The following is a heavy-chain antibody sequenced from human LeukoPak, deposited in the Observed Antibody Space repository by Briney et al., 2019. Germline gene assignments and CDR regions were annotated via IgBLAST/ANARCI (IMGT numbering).Heavy chain of an antibody. CDR2: ISSSSSTI. Sequence: PGGSLRLSCAASGFTFSSYAMNWVRQAPGKGLEWVSYISSSSSTIYYADSVKGRFTISRDNAKNSLYLQMNSLRAEDTAVYYCARDYGGSSGWPWGQGTLVTVSS. D-gene: IGHD6-19*01. J-gene: IGHJ5*02. CDR1: GFTFSSYA. CDR3: ARDYGGSSGWP. V-gene: IGHV3-48*04.